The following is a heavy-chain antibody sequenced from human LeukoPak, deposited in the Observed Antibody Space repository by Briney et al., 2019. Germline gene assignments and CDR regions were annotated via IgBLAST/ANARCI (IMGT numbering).Heavy chain of an antibody. D-gene: IGHD3-9*01. J-gene: IGHJ5*02. CDR2: ISAYNGNT. V-gene: IGHV1-18*01. CDR3: ARGGIFDWLGSFDP. Sequence: VASVKVSCKASGYTFTSYGISWVRQAPGQGLEWMGWISAYNGNTNYAQKLQGRVTMTTDTSTSTAYMEPRSLRSDDTAVYYCARGGIFDWLGSFDPWGQGTLVTVSS. CDR1: GYTFTSYG.